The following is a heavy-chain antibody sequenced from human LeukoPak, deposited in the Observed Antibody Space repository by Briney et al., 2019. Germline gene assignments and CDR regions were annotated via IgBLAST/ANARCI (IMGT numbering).Heavy chain of an antibody. CDR2: ITRSSGTI. J-gene: IGHJ1*01. CDR3: AKDHSAIFGPNGYFQH. V-gene: IGHV3-48*01. Sequence: GGSLRLSCAASGFTFSSYAMTWVRQAPGKGLEWVSYITRSSGTIHYADSVKGRFTISRDNAKNSLSLQMNSLRAEDTAVYYCAKDHSAIFGPNGYFQHWGQGTLVTVSS. D-gene: IGHD3-3*01. CDR1: GFTFSSYA.